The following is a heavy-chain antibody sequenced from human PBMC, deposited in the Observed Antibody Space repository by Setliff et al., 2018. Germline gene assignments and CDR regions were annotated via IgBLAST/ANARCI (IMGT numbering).Heavy chain of an antibody. J-gene: IGHJ3*02. CDR2: IYFGGNT. V-gene: IGHV4-39*07. CDR1: GGSISDNGYF. CDR3: ARDASASDGRNAFDI. D-gene: IGHD1-26*01. Sequence: PSETLSLTCTVPGGSISDNGYFWGWVRQPPGKGLEWIGNIYFGGNTYFNPSFKSRVTMSIDKSNSQFSLKLSSVTAADTAIYYCARDASASDGRNAFDIWGQGTMVTVSS.